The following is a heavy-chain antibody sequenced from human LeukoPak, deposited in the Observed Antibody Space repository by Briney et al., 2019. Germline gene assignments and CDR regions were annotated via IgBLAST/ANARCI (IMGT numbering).Heavy chain of an antibody. J-gene: IGHJ3*01. CDR3: AKEIDGFDV. CDR1: GFTFSNYW. V-gene: IGHV3-7*04. CDR2: IKQDGSEK. Sequence: GGPLRLSCAASGFTFSNYWMTWVRQAPGKGLELVANIKQDGSEKYYVDSVKGRFTISRDNAKNSLYLQMNSLRAEDTAVYYCAKEIDGFDVWGQGTLVTVSS.